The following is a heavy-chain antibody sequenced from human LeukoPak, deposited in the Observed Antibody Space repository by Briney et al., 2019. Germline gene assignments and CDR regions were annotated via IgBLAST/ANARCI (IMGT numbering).Heavy chain of an antibody. J-gene: IGHJ4*02. V-gene: IGHV3-30*18. CDR3: AKLPTMVATVG. D-gene: IGHD5-12*01. CDR2: ISYDGSNK. Sequence: GGSLRLSCAASGFTFSSYGMHWVRQAPGKGLEWVAVISYDGSNKYYADSVKGRFTISRDNSKNTLYLHMNSLRAEDTAVYYCAKLPTMVATVGWGQGTLVTVSS. CDR1: GFTFSSYG.